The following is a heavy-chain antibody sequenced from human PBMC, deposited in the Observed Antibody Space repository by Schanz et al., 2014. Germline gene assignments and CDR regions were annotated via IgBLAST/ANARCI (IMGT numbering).Heavy chain of an antibody. D-gene: IGHD6-19*01. J-gene: IGHJ1*01. CDR2: ISASNGNT. Sequence: QVQFVQSGAEVKKPGASVKVSCKASGYTFTSYGINWVRQAPGQGLEWMGWISASNGNTNYAQKLQGRVTMTPDTSTSPAYMELRSLRSDDPAVYYCARGGYSSCLFDPDIAHFGFRGPGTL. CDR1: GYTFTSYG. CDR3: ARGGYSSCLFDPDIAHFGF. V-gene: IGHV1-18*01.